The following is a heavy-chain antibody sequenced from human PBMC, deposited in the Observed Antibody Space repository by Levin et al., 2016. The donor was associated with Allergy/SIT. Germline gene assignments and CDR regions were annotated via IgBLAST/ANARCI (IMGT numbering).Heavy chain of an antibody. CDR3: ARHYCSGGSCYSGEDAFDI. CDR2: IDPSDSYT. J-gene: IGHJ3*02. D-gene: IGHD2-15*01. Sequence: VRQMPGKGLEWMGRIDPSDSYTNYSPSFQGHVTISADKSISTAYLQWSSLKASDTAMYYCARHYCSGGSCYSGEDAFDIWGQGTMVTVSS. V-gene: IGHV5-10-1*01.